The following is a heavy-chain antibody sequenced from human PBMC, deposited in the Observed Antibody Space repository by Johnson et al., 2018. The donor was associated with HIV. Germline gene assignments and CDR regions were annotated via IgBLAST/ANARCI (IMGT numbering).Heavy chain of an antibody. CDR1: GFTFDDYG. CDR2: IDWNSGSI. D-gene: IGHD6-19*01. V-gene: IGHV3-9*01. Sequence: VQLVESGGGLVQPGRSLRLSCAASGFTFDDYGMHWVRQAPGKGLEWVSGIDWNSGSIGYADSVKGRFTISRDNAKNSLYLQLNSLRAEDTALYYCAKDSSSGGYGGDDIFDVWGRGTMVTVSS. J-gene: IGHJ3*01. CDR3: AKDSSSGGYGGDDIFDV.